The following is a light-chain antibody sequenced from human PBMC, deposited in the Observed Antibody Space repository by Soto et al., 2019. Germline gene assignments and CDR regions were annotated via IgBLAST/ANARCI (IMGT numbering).Light chain of an antibody. CDR1: QRIYTY. CDR3: QQSYSTPPLT. Sequence: DIQMTQSPSSLSASVGDRVTITCRASQRIYTYLNWYQQKPGKAPKLLIYAASSLQSGVPSRFSGSGSGTDFTLTISSLQPEDFATYYCQQSYSTPPLTFGGGTKVEI. V-gene: IGKV1-39*01. CDR2: AAS. J-gene: IGKJ4*01.